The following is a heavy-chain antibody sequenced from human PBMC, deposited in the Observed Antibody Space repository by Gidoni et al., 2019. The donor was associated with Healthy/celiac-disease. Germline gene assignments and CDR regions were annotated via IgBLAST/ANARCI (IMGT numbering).Heavy chain of an antibody. J-gene: IGHJ4*02. CDR2: IIPIFGTA. D-gene: IGHD6-19*01. Sequence: QVQLVQSWADVKKPGSSVKVFCKASGGIFSSYAISWVRQAPGQGLEWMGGIIPIFGTANYAQKFQGRVTITADESTSTAYMELSSLRSEDTTVYYCAWNRDSSGWVNCFDYWGQGTLVTVSS. V-gene: IGHV1-69*01. CDR1: GGIFSSYA. CDR3: AWNRDSSGWVNCFDY.